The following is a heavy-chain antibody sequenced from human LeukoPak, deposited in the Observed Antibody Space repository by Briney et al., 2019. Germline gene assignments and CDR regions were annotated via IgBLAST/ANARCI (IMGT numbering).Heavy chain of an antibody. D-gene: IGHD4-17*01. CDR1: GGSISSGGYS. CDR2: IYYSGST. Sequence: SETLSLTCAVSGGSISSGGYSRSWIRQPPGKGLEWIGYIYYSGSTNYNPSLKSRVTISVDTSKNQFSLKLSSVTAADTAVYYCARGEYGDYWMRGAFDIWGQGTMVTVSS. J-gene: IGHJ3*02. V-gene: IGHV4-61*08. CDR3: ARGEYGDYWMRGAFDI.